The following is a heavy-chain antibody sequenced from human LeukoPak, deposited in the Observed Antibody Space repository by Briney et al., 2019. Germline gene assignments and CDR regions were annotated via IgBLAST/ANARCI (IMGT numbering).Heavy chain of an antibody. J-gene: IGHJ6*02. CDR3: ASGVAIVVGMDV. CDR2: ISSSGTVI. V-gene: IGHV3-11*04. Sequence: PGGSLRLSCAASEFTFSDYQMNWIRQAPGKGLEWVSYISSSGTVIYYADSVKGRFTISRDNAKNSLYLQMNSLRAEDTAVYYCASGVAIVVGMDVWGQGTTVTVSS. CDR1: EFTFSDYQ. D-gene: IGHD2-2*01.